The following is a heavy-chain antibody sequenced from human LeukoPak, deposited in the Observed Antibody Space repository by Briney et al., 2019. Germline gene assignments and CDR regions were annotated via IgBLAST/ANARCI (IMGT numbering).Heavy chain of an antibody. CDR3: ARGGLYWHI. Sequence: GGSLRLSCAASGITLSTYWMSWVRQAPGKGLEWVANIEQDESEKNYVDSVKGRFTISRDNSKNSLYLQMNSLRAEDTALYYCARGGLYWHIWGQGTMVTVSS. J-gene: IGHJ3*02. D-gene: IGHD2-15*01. V-gene: IGHV3-7*04. CDR2: IEQDESEK. CDR1: GITLSTYW.